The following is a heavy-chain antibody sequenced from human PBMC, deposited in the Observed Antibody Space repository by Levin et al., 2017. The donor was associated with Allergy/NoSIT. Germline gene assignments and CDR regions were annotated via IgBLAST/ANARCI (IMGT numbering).Heavy chain of an antibody. CDR3: ARGPWGTTVTGSDYYYGMDV. V-gene: IGHV3-21*01. J-gene: IGHJ6*02. D-gene: IGHD4-17*01. Sequence: PGESLKISCAASGFNFDTYSMSWVRQAPGKGLEWVSFISSSGTHISYADSVKGRFTISRDTAKTSLSLQMNSLRAEDTALYYCARGPWGTTVTGSDYYYGMDVWGQGTTVTVSS. CDR1: GFNFDTYS. CDR2: ISSSGTHI.